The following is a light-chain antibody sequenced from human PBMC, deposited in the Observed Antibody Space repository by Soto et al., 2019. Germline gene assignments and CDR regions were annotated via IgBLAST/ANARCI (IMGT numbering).Light chain of an antibody. V-gene: IGKV1-9*01. CDR2: EES. J-gene: IGKJ4*01. Sequence: DIHLTQSPSSLSASVGDRVTITCRASQAITNNLAWYQQKPGNPPRLLIYEESTLHSGVPSRLRGRKFCRQLVLTIDSLQPEDFATYYCQQVKSYLRTLGGGAKVDIK. CDR3: QQVKSYLRT. CDR1: QAITNN.